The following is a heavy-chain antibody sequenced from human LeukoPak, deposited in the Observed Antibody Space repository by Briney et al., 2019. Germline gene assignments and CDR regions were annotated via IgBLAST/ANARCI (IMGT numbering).Heavy chain of an antibody. CDR2: ISGSGGST. D-gene: IGHD2-21*01. CDR1: GFTFSSYS. CDR3: AKFLPTHIVAANYYFDY. V-gene: IGHV3-23*01. J-gene: IGHJ4*02. Sequence: GGSLRLSCAASGFTFSSYSMNWVRQAPGKGVEWVSAISGSGGSTYYADSVKGRFTISRDNSKNTLYLQMNSLRAEDTAVYYCAKFLPTHIVAANYYFDYWGQGTLVTVSS.